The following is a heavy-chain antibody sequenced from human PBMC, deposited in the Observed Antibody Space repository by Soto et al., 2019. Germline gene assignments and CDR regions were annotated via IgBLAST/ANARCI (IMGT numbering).Heavy chain of an antibody. CDR2: ISAYNGNT. J-gene: IGHJ4*02. D-gene: IGHD4-17*01. CDR3: ARDRGQLTTVTNEQSPRVDY. V-gene: IGHV1-18*01. CDR1: GYTFTSYG. Sequence: ASVKVSCKASGYTFTSYGISWVRQAPGQGLEWMGWISAYNGNTNYAQKLQGRVTMTTDTSTGTAYMELRSLRSDDTAVYYCARDRGQLTTVTNEQSPRVDYWGQGTLVTVSS.